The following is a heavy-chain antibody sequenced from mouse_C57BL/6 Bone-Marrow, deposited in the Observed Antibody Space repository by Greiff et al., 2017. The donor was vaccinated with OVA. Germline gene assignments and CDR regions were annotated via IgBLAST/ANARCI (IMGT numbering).Heavy chain of an antibody. D-gene: IGHD4-1*01. CDR2: IHPNSGST. V-gene: IGHV1-64*01. CDR3: ARSLKTGTNFDY. Sequence: QVQLQQPGAELVKPGASVKLSCKASGYTFTSYWMHWVKQRPGQGLEWIGMIHPNSGSTNYNEKFKSKATLTVDKSSSTAYMQLSSLTSEDSAVYYCARSLKTGTNFDYWGQGTTLTVSS. J-gene: IGHJ2*01. CDR1: GYTFTSYW.